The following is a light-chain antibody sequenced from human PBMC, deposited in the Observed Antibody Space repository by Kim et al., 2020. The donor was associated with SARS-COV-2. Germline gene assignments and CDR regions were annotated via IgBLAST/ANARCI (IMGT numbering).Light chain of an antibody. CDR1: QSVTSY. J-gene: IGKJ4*01. CDR2: QAS. V-gene: IGKV1-5*03. Sequence: DIQMTQSPSTLSASVGDRVTITCRASQSVTSYLAWYQQKPGKAPSLLIYQASNLESGVPSRFSGSGSGTEFTLTISSLQPDDFGTYYCQQFASYPLTFGGGTKVDIK. CDR3: QQFASYPLT.